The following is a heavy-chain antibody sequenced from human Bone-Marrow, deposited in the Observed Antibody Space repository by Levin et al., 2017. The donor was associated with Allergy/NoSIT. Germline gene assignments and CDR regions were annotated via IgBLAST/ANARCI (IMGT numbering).Heavy chain of an antibody. CDR1: GFTFSSYA. CDR3: ARAAYIVVVLYDYGMDV. J-gene: IGHJ6*02. V-gene: IGHV3-30*04. D-gene: IGHD2-2*01. Sequence: GESLKISCAASGFTFSSYAMHWVRQAPGKGLEWVAVISYDGSNKYYADSVKGRFTISRDNSKNTLYLQMNSLRAEDTAVYYCARAAYIVVVLYDYGMDVWGQGTTVTVSS. CDR2: ISYDGSNK.